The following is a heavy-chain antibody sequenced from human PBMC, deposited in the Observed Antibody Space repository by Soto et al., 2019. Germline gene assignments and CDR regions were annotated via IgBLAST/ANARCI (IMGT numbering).Heavy chain of an antibody. V-gene: IGHV4-4*07. Sequence: SETLSLTCTVSGASISGFYWSWIRKSAGKGLEWIGRIYATGTTNYNPSLKSRVMMSVDTSKKQFSLKLRSVTTADTAVYYCVRDGTKTLRDWFDPWGQGISVTVSS. CDR3: VRDGTKTLRDWFDP. D-gene: IGHD1-1*01. CDR1: GASISGFY. J-gene: IGHJ5*02. CDR2: IYATGTT.